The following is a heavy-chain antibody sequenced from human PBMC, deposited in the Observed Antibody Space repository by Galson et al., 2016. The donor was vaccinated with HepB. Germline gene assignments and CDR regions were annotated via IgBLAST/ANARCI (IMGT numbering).Heavy chain of an antibody. J-gene: IGHJ3*02. D-gene: IGHD3-10*01. CDR2: IYYSGST. CDR1: SGSISSGGYY. Sequence: TLSLTCTVSSGSISSGGYYWSWIRQHPGKGLEWIGYIYYSGSTYYNPSLKSRVTISVDTSKNQFSLRLSSVTAADTAVYYCARLPTYGSGKGAFDIWGQGTMVTVSS. V-gene: IGHV4-31*03. CDR3: ARLPTYGSGKGAFDI.